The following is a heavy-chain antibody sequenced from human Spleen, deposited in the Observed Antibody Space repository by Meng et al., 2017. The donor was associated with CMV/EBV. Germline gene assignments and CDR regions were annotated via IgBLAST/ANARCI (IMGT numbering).Heavy chain of an antibody. CDR1: GYTFTGYY. J-gene: IGHJ3*01. CDR2: INPNSGGT. CDR3: ARDLVGYDAFYV. V-gene: IGHV1-2*02. Sequence: ASVKVSCKASGYTFTGYYMHWVRQAPGQGLEWMGWINPNSGGTNYAQKFQGRVTMTRDTSISTAYMELSRLRSDDTAVYYCARDLVGYDAFYVWGQGTMVTVSS. D-gene: IGHD3-22*01.